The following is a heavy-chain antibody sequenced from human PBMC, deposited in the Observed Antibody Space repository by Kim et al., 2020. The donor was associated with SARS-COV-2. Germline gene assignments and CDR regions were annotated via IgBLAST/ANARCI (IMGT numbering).Heavy chain of an antibody. CDR3: ARQGRRDYYGSGSYRYYFDY. Sequence: GESLKISCKGSGYSFTSYWIGWVRQMPGKGLEWMGIIYPGDSDTRYSPSFQGQVTISADKSISTAYLQWSSLKASDTAMYYCARQGRRDYYGSGSYRYYFDYWGQGTLVTVSS. V-gene: IGHV5-51*01. D-gene: IGHD3-10*01. J-gene: IGHJ4*02. CDR2: IYPGDSDT. CDR1: GYSFTSYW.